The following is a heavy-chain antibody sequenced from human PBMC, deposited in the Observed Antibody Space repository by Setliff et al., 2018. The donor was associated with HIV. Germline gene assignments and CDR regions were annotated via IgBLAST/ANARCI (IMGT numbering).Heavy chain of an antibody. CDR3: ARWVYNSAWSLDY. D-gene: IGHD6-19*01. Sequence: PSETLSLTCTVSGGSISSGSHYWSWIRQPAGKGLEWIGLIYTSGRTNYKSSLTSRLTISLDTSRNQFSLKLTSVTAADSATYYCARWVYNSAWSLDYWGQGTLVTAPQ. CDR1: GGSISSGSHY. V-gene: IGHV4-61*02. J-gene: IGHJ4*02. CDR2: IYTSGRT.